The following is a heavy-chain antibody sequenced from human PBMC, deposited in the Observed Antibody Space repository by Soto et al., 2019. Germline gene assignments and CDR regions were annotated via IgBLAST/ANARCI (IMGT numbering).Heavy chain of an antibody. D-gene: IGHD3-22*01. CDR1: SGSISSNSYL. J-gene: IGHJ6*02. CDR3: ARQGRNTKIVILRHYATDF. CDR2: ILYSVDT. V-gene: IGHV4-39*01. Sequence: SETLSLTCSVSSGSISSNSYLWGWIRQPPGKGLEWIGAILYSVDTYYSESLKSRVTMSVDTAKNQFSLKLNSVTAADTAVYYCARQGRNTKIVILRHYATDFWGQGTEVTVSS.